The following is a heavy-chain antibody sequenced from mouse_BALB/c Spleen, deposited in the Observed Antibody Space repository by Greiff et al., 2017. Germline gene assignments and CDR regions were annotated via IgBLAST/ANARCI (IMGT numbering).Heavy chain of an antibody. D-gene: IGHD1-1*01. CDR1: GFTFSSYA. V-gene: IGHV5-6-5*01. CDR3: ARVITTVVADYFDY. Sequence: EVQLVESGGGLVKPGGSLKLSCAASGFTFSSYAMSWVRQTPEKRLEWVASISSGGSTYYPDSVKGRFTISRDNARNILYLQMSSLRSEDTAMYYCARVITTVVADYFDYWGQGTTLTVSS. J-gene: IGHJ2*01. CDR2: ISSGGST.